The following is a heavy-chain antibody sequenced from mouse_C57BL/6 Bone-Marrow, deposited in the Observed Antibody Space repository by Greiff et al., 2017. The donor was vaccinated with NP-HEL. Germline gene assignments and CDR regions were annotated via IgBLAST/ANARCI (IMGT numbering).Heavy chain of an antibody. CDR2: IDPENGDT. D-gene: IGHD1-1*01. CDR1: GFNIKDAY. V-gene: IGHV14-4*01. J-gene: IGHJ4*01. Sequence: VQLQQSGAELVRPGASVKLSCTVSGFNIKDAYMHWVKQRPEQGLEWIGWIDPENGDTEYASKFQGKATITAETSSNTADLQLSSLTSEDTAVYYCTSGGSSPYAMDYWGQGTSVTVSS. CDR3: TSGGSSPYAMDY.